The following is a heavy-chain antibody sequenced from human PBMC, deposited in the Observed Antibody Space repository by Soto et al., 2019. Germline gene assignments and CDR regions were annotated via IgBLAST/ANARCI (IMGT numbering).Heavy chain of an antibody. D-gene: IGHD3-22*01. CDR3: ARDYYDSSGYPYGGMDV. V-gene: IGHV4-59*01. Sequence: SETLSLTCTVSVGSISGYYWSWIRQPPGKGLEWIGYIYYSGSTSYNPSLKSRLTISVDTSKNQFSLRLTSVTAADTAVYYCARDYYDSSGYPYGGMDVWGQGTTVTVSS. CDR1: VGSISGYY. J-gene: IGHJ6*02. CDR2: IYYSGST.